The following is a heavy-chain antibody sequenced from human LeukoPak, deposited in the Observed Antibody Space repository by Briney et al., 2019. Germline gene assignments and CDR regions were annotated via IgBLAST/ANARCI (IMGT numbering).Heavy chain of an antibody. D-gene: IGHD3-10*01. Sequence: PSQTLSLTCTVSGGSISSGDYYWSWIRQPPGKGLEWSGYIYYSGSTYYNPSLKSRVTISVDTSKNQFSLKLSSVTAADTAVYYCAREKRVYPRWFDPWGQGTLVTVSS. CDR2: IYYSGST. CDR1: GGSISSGDYY. CDR3: AREKRVYPRWFDP. V-gene: IGHV4-30-4*01. J-gene: IGHJ5*02.